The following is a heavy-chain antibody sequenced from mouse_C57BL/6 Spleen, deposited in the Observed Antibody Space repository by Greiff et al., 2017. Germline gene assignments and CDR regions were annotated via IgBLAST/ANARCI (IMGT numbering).Heavy chain of an antibody. V-gene: IGHV1-15*01. J-gene: IGHJ1*03. CDR3: TREGDGYCCGYFDV. CDR1: GYTFTDYE. Sequence: VKLMESGAELVRPGASVTLSCKASGYTFTDYEMHWVKQTPVHGLEWIGAIDPETGGTAYNQKFKGKAILTADKSSSTAYMELRSLTSEDSAVYYCTREGDGYCCGYFDVWGTGTTVTVSS. D-gene: IGHD2-3*01. CDR2: IDPETGGT.